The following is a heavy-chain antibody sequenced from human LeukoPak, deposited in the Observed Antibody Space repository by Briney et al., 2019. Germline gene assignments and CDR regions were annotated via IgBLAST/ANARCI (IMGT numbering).Heavy chain of an antibody. CDR1: GFTFSSYS. Sequence: GGSLRLSCAASGFTFSSYSMNWVRQAPGKGLEWVAFIRYDGSNKYYADSVKGRFTISRDDSKNTLYLQMNSLRAEDTAIYYCAKDSGRYCSSTSCSPDYWGQGTLVTVSS. J-gene: IGHJ4*02. CDR2: IRYDGSNK. CDR3: AKDSGRYCSSTSCSPDY. D-gene: IGHD2-2*01. V-gene: IGHV3-30*02.